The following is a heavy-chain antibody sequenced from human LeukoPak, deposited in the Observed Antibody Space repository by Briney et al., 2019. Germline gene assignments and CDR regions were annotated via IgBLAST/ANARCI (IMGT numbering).Heavy chain of an antibody. CDR2: IIPIFGTA. D-gene: IGHD3-10*01. CDR3: ASKMVRGESYDY. V-gene: IGHV1-69*05. Sequence: SVKVSCKASGGTFSSYAISWVRQAPGQGLEWMGGIIPIFGTANYAQKFQGRVTITTDESTRTAYMELSSLRSEDTAVYYCASKMVRGESYDYWGQGTLVTVSS. CDR1: GGTFSSYA. J-gene: IGHJ4*02.